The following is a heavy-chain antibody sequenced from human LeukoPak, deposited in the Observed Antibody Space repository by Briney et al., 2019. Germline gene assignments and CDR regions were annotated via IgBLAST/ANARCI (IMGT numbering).Heavy chain of an antibody. CDR1: GFTFSSYA. D-gene: IGHD4-17*01. CDR2: ISYDGSNK. J-gene: IGHJ4*02. Sequence: PGRSLRLSCAASGFTFSSYAMHWVRQAPGKGLEWVAVISYDGSNKYYADSVKGRFTISRDNSKNTLYLQMNSLRAEDTAVYYCARDHYGAIRSSSYFDYWGQGTLVTVSS. V-gene: IGHV3-30-3*01. CDR3: ARDHYGAIRSSSYFDY.